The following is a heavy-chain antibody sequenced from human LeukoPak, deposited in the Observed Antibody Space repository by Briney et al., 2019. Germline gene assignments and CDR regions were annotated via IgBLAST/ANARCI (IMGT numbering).Heavy chain of an antibody. V-gene: IGHV3-23*01. D-gene: IGHD1-26*01. Sequence: GGSLRLSCATSGFTFSIYAMTWVRQAPGKGLEWVSTLTGSGGSTYYADSVKGRFTISRDNSKNTLSLQMNSLRAEDTAVYYCARGGYSGSYYSYYYMDVWGKGTTVTISS. CDR3: ARGGYSGSYYSYYYMDV. CDR2: LTGSGGST. CDR1: GFTFSIYA. J-gene: IGHJ6*03.